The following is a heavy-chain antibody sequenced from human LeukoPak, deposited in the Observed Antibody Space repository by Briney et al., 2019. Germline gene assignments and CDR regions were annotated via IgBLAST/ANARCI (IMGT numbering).Heavy chain of an antibody. CDR1: GFTFSSDA. D-gene: IGHD6-13*01. CDR2: ISYDGSNK. V-gene: IGHV3-30-3*01. Sequence: GGSLRLSCAASGFTFSSDAMHWVRQAPGKGLEWVAVISYDGSNKYYADSVKGRFTISRDNSKNTLYLQMNSLRAEDTAVYYCARVSAAGTSSYAFDIWGQGTMVTVSS. J-gene: IGHJ3*02. CDR3: ARVSAAGTSSYAFDI.